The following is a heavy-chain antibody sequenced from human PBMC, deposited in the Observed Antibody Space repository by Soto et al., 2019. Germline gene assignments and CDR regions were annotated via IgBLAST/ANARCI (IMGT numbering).Heavy chain of an antibody. CDR3: ARDRGPSSGYYPYWFDP. CDR1: GGTFSSYA. D-gene: IGHD3-22*01. CDR2: IIPIFGTA. J-gene: IGHJ5*02. V-gene: IGHV1-69*12. Sequence: QVQLVQSGAEVEKPGSSVKVSCKASGGTFSSYAISWVRQAPGQGLEWMGEIIPIFGTANYAQKFQGRVTITADDSTSTAYMELSSLRSADTAVYYCARDRGPSSGYYPYWFDPWGQGTLVTVSS.